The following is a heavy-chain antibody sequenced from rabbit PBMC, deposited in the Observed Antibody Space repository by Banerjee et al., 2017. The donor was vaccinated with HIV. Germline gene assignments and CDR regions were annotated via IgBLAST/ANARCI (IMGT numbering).Heavy chain of an antibody. V-gene: IGHV1S45*01. D-gene: IGHD2-1*01. CDR1: GIDFSSYYR. Sequence: QQQLEESGGGLVKPGGTLTLTCKASGIDFSSYYRMCWVRQAPGRGLELIACIYTTSGSTYYASWAKGRFTISKTSSTTVTLQMTSLTAADTATYFCVRDHSYDDYGDYLAFDLWGPGTLVTVS. CDR2: IYTTSGST. J-gene: IGHJ4*01. CDR3: VRDHSYDDYGDYLAFDL.